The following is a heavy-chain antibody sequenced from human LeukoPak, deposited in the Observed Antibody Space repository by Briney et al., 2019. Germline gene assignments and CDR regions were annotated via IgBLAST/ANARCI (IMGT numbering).Heavy chain of an antibody. D-gene: IGHD1-26*01. Sequence: GASVKVSCKASGYTFTGYYMHWVRQAPGQGLEWMGWINPNSGDTNYAQKFQGRVTMTRDTSINTAYMELSRLRSDDTAVYYCARGDSGSSYGDAFDIWGQGTMVTVSS. CDR2: INPNSGDT. CDR1: GYTFTGYY. V-gene: IGHV1-2*02. CDR3: ARGDSGSSYGDAFDI. J-gene: IGHJ3*02.